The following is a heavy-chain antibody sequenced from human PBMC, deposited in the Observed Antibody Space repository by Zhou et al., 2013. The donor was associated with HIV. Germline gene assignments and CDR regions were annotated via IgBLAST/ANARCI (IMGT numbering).Heavy chain of an antibody. CDR2: IIPIFGTA. Sequence: QVQLVQSGAEVKKPGSSVKVSCKASGGTFSSNAISWVRQAPGQGLEWMGGIIPIFGTANYAQKFQGRVTTTTDESTSTAYMELSSLRSEDTAVYYCARDLDYGGNRGTYFDLWGRGTLVTVSS. J-gene: IGHJ2*01. V-gene: IGHV1-69*05. CDR1: GGTFSSNA. D-gene: IGHD4-17*01. CDR3: ARDLDYGGNRGTYFDL.